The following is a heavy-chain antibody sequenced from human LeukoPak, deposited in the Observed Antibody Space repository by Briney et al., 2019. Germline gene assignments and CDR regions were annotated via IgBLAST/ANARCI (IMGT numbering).Heavy chain of an antibody. CDR2: IWHDGRNK. CDR3: ARDEGKENGMDV. V-gene: IGHV3-33*01. J-gene: IGHJ6*02. CDR1: GFTFSSYG. Sequence: GGSLRLSCAASGFTFSSYGMHWVRQAPGKGLEWVAVIWHDGRNKEYADSVKGRLTISRDNSKNTLYLQMNSLRAEDTAVYCCARDEGKENGMDVWGQGTTVTVS.